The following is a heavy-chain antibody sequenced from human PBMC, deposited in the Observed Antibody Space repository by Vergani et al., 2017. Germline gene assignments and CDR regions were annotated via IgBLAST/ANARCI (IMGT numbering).Heavy chain of an antibody. D-gene: IGHD3-10*01. V-gene: IGHV1-69*01. CDR3: ARGNQDITMVRAVSAERVFCFDY. CDR1: GGTFSSYA. CDR2: IIPIFGTA. Sequence: QVQLVQSGAEVKKPGSSVKVSCKASGGTFSSYAISWVRQAPGQGLEWMGGIIPIFGTANYAQKFQGRVTITADESTSTAYMELSSLRSEHTAVYYCARGNQDITMVRAVSAERVFCFDYWGQGTLVTVSS. J-gene: IGHJ4*02.